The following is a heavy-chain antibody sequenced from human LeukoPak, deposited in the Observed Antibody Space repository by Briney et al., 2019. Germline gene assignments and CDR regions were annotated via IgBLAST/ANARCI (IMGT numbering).Heavy chain of an antibody. J-gene: IGHJ4*02. V-gene: IGHV3-7*01. CDR1: GFSLSTYW. D-gene: IGHD3-16*01. CDR2: INPDGSGK. CDR3: ASWGAGGNS. Sequence: GGSLRLSCEASGFSLSTYWMNWVRLVPGKGLDWVANINPDGSGKRYVDSVKGRFTIARDNADNSLSLQMNSLRAEDTAVYYCASWGAGGNSWGQGTLVTVSS.